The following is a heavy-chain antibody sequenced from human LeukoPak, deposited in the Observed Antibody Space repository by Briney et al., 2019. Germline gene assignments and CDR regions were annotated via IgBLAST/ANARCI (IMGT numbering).Heavy chain of an antibody. CDR2: IYSGGST. J-gene: IGHJ3*02. V-gene: IGHV3-53*01. D-gene: IGHD2-21*01. CDR3: ARGVRMWWSGAFDI. CDR1: GFTVSSNY. Sequence: PGGSLRLSCAASGFTVSSNYMSWVRQAPGKGLEWVSVIYSGGSTYYADSVKGRFTISRDNSKNTLYLQMNSLRAEDTAVYYCARGVRMWWSGAFDIWGQGTMVTVSS.